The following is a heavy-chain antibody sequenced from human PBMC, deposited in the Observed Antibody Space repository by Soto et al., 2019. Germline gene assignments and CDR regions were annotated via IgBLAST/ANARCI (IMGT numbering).Heavy chain of an antibody. CDR1: GFNFDDYA. CDR3: AMSNSNDLYYHFES. CDR2: INWNSDTV. D-gene: IGHD3-22*01. V-gene: IGHV3-9*01. Sequence: EVQLVESGGGLVQPGGSLRLSCVASGFNFDDYAMHWVRQPPGKGLEWVSGINWNSDTVGYADSLKGRFTVSRDNAKGSLLLQMSSLGPEDTAVYFCAMSNSNDLYYHFESWGQGTPVTVSS. J-gene: IGHJ4*02.